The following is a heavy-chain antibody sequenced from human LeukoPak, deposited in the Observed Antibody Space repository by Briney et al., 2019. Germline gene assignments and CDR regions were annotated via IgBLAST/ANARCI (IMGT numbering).Heavy chain of an antibody. CDR3: ARGMTTLTPLAY. D-gene: IGHD4-11*01. CDR1: GGSISGFY. J-gene: IGHJ4*02. Sequence: SETLSLTCTVSGGSISGFYWSWIRQPPGKGLEWIGYIHYSGSTTYNPSLKSRVTISVDTSKNQFSLRLSSVTAADTAVYYCARGMTTLTPLAYWGQGALVTVSS. V-gene: IGHV4-59*01. CDR2: IHYSGST.